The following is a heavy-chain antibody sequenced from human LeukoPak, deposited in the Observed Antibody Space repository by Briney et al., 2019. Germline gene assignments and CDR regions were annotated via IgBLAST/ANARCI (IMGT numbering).Heavy chain of an antibody. CDR2: IYYSGST. J-gene: IGHJ6*02. CDR1: GCSISSGGYY. Sequence: PSQTLSLTCTVSGCSISSGGYYRSWIRQQPGTCLDWIGYIYYSGSTYYNPSLKSRVTISVDTSKNQFSLKLSSVTAADTAVYYCARDCRYTPSGYYYYGMDVWGQGTTVTVSS. D-gene: IGHD3-3*01. V-gene: IGHV4-31*03. CDR3: ARDCRYTPSGYYYYGMDV.